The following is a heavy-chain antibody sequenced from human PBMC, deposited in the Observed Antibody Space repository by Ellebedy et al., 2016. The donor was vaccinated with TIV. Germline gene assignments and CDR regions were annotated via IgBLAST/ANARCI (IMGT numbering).Heavy chain of an antibody. CDR1: GGSISSYY. D-gene: IGHD6-13*01. J-gene: IGHJ6*02. CDR3: ARLYSSSWYTWGDYYYYYGMDV. Sequence: MPSETLSLTCTVSGGSISSYYWSWIRQPPGKGLEWIGYIYYSGSTNYNPSLKSRVTISVDTSKNQFSLKLSSVTAADTAVYYCARLYSSSWYTWGDYYYYYGMDVWGQGTTVTVSS. V-gene: IGHV4-59*08. CDR2: IYYSGST.